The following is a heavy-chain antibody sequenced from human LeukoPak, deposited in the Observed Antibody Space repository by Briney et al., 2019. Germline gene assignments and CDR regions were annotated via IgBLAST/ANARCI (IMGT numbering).Heavy chain of an antibody. V-gene: IGHV4-39*01. CDR2: IYYSGST. D-gene: IGHD3-3*01. CDR3: ARHLRFLEWLLFGWFDP. Sequence: SETLSLTCTVSGGSISSSSYYWGWIRQPPGKGLEWIGSIYYSGSTYYNPSLKSRVTISVDTSKNQFSLKLSSVTAADTAVYYRARHLRFLEWLLFGWFDPWGQGTLVTVSS. CDR1: GGSISSSSYY. J-gene: IGHJ5*02.